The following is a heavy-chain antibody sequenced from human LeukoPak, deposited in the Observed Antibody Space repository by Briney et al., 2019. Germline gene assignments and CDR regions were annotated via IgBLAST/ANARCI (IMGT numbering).Heavy chain of an antibody. CDR1: GFTFSSYG. CDR3: AKDRGYSHGFDY. V-gene: IGHV3-30*18. J-gene: IGHJ4*02. Sequence: GGSLRLSCAASGFTFSSYGMHWVRQAPGKGLEWVAGISYGGRSKAYVDSVKGRFTISRDNSKNTLYLQMNSLKAEDTAVYYCAKDRGYSHGFDYWGQGILVTVSS. CDR2: ISYGGRSK. D-gene: IGHD5-18*01.